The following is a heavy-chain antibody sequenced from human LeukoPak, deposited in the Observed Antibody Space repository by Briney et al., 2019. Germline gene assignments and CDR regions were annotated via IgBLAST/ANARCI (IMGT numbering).Heavy chain of an antibody. CDR2: ISTNNGNI. CDR3: ARDLNTPRWFDS. J-gene: IGHJ5*01. V-gene: IGHV1-18*04. Sequence: ASVKVSCKSSGYTFSNYGVTWVRQAPGQGLEWMGWISTNNGNINYAQKLQDRVTMTTDTSTSTAYMELRSLRSDDTAVYYCARDLNTPRWFDSWGQGTLVTVSS. CDR1: GYTFSNYG.